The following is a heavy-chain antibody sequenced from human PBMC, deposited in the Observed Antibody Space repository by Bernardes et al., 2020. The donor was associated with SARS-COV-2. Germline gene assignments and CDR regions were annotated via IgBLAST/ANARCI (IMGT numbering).Heavy chain of an antibody. CDR1: GYTFTSYG. D-gene: IGHD6-13*01. Sequence: ASVKVSCKASGYTFTSYGISWVRQAPGQGLEWMGWISAYNGNTNYAQKLQGRVTMTTDTSTSTAYMELRSLRSDDTAVYYCARDPRGIAAAARYVGYYYYYMDVWGKGTTVTVSS. CDR2: ISAYNGNT. V-gene: IGHV1-18*01. J-gene: IGHJ6*03. CDR3: ARDPRGIAAAARYVGYYYYYMDV.